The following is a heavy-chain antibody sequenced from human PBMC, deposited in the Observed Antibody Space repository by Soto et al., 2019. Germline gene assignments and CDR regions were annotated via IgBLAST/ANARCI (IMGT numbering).Heavy chain of an antibody. CDR2: IIPIFGTA. V-gene: IGHV1-69*13. CDR3: ARDNETYYVYWSGYSPIAIYI. D-gene: IGHD3-3*01. Sequence: SVKVSCKASGGTYTSYSISWVRQAPGQGLEWMGGIIPIFGTANYAQKFQGRVTITADESTSTAYMELSSLRSEDTAVYYCARDNETYYVYWSGYSPIAIYIRAQGTIVTVSS. J-gene: IGHJ3*02. CDR1: GGTYTSYS.